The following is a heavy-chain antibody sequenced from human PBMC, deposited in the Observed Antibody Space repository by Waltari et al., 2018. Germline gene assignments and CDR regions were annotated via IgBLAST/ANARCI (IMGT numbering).Heavy chain of an antibody. V-gene: IGHV1-69*05. J-gene: IGHJ3*02. CDR3: ASESSGTSAFDI. CDR1: GGTFSSYA. CDR2: IIPIFGTA. Sequence: QVQLVQSGAEVKKPGSSVKVSCKASGGTFSSYAISWVRQAPGQGLEWVGGIIPIFGTANYEQKFQGRVTMTRDTSISTAYMELSRLRSDDTAVYYCASESSGTSAFDIWGQGTMVTVSS. D-gene: IGHD3-22*01.